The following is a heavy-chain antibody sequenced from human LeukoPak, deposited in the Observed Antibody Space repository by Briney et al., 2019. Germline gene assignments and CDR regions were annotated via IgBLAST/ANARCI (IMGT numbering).Heavy chain of an antibody. J-gene: IGHJ4*02. CDR1: GFTFSSYA. Sequence: PGWSLRLSCAASGFTFSSYAMSWVRQPPGKGLEWVSVIGGSGGSTYYADSVKGRFTISRDNSKNTLYLQMNSLRAEDTAVYYCAKKKRELRGFDYWGQGTLVTVSS. CDR3: AKKKRELRGFDY. V-gene: IGHV3-23*01. CDR2: IGGSGGST. D-gene: IGHD1-7*01.